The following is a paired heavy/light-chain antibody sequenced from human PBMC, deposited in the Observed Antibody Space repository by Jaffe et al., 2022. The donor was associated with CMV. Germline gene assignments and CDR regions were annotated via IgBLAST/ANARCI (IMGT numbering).Heavy chain of an antibody. CDR2: ISGSGGST. J-gene: IGHJ3*02. D-gene: IGHD6-6*01. V-gene: IGHV3-23*04. Sequence: EVQLVESGGGLVQPGGSLRLSCAASGFTFSSYAMSWVRQAPGKGLEWVSAISGSGGSTYYADSVKGRFTISRDNSKNTLYLQMNSLRAEDTAVYYCAKDRRSRRDGHGPIGAFDIWGQGTMVTVSS. CDR3: AKDRRSRRDGHGPIGAFDI. CDR1: GFTFSSYA.
Light chain of an antibody. CDR3: QQYNSYPHT. J-gene: IGKJ2*01. CDR1: QGISNY. Sequence: DIQMTQSPSSLSASVGDRVTITCRASQGISNYLAWFQQKPGKAPKSLIYAASSLQSGVPSKFSGSGSGTDFTLTISSLQPEDFATYYCQQYNSYPHTFGQGTKLEIK. CDR2: AAS. V-gene: IGKV1-16*02.